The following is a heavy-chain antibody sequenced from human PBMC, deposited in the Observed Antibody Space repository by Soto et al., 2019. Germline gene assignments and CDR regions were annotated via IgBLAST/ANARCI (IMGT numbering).Heavy chain of an antibody. CDR3: AKDLWRATRVPRGWFDP. CDR1: GFTFSSYA. V-gene: IGHV3-23*01. J-gene: IGHJ5*02. Sequence: EVQLLESGGGLVQPGGSLRLSCAASGFTFSSYAMSWVRQAPGKGLEWVSAISGSGGSTYYADSVKGRFTISRDNSKNTLYLQMNSLSAEDTAVYYCAKDLWRATRVPRGWFDPWGQGTLVTVSS. D-gene: IGHD1-26*01. CDR2: ISGSGGST.